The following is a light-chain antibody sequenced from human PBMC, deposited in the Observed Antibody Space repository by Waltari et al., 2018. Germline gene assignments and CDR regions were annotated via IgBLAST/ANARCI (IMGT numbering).Light chain of an antibody. CDR1: QSIATW. CDR2: EAS. CDR3: QQYNSYPWT. J-gene: IGKJ1*01. Sequence: DIQMTQAPSTLSPSLVDRVTITCRSSQSIATWLAWYQQKPVKAPNLLIYEASSLGSVVPSRFRGSGSGTEFTLTISSLQPDDFATYYCQQYNSYPWTFGQGTKVEIK. V-gene: IGKV1-5*03.